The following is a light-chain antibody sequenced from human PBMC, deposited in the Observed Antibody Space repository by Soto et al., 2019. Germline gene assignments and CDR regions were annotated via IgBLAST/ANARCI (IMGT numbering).Light chain of an antibody. CDR1: QSISSK. J-gene: IGKJ1*01. Sequence: EIRMTQSPSSLSVSPGERATLSCRASQSISSKLAWYQQKPGKAPRLLIYAASTRASGIPARFSGSGSGTDFTLTISCLQSEDFAVYYCQHYCGYPWTFGQGTKVDIK. CDR2: AAS. CDR3: QHYCGYPWT. V-gene: IGKV3-15*01.